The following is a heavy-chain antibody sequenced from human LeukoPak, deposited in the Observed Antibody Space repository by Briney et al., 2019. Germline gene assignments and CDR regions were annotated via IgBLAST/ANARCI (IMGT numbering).Heavy chain of an antibody. D-gene: IGHD5-24*01. J-gene: IGHJ3*02. CDR3: ARDSLERWLQNRRVDAFDI. Sequence: GGSLRLSCAASGFTFSSYSMNWVRQAPGKGLEWVSSISRSSSYIYYEDSVKGRFTISRDNAKNSLYLQMNSLRAEDTAVYYCARDSLERWLQNRRVDAFDIWGQGTMVTVSS. CDR2: ISRSSSYI. CDR1: GFTFSSYS. V-gene: IGHV3-21*04.